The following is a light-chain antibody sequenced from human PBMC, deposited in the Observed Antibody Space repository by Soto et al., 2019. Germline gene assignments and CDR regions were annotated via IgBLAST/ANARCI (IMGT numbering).Light chain of an antibody. CDR3: CSYAGRYTFYV. CDR2: DVN. J-gene: IGLJ1*01. Sequence: QSALTQPRSVSGSPGQSVTISRTGTSSDVGNYNYVSWYQQHPGKAPKLMISDVNKRPSGVPDRFSGSKSGNTASLTISGLQAEDEADYYCCSYAGRYTFYVFGTGTKLTVL. CDR1: SSDVGNYNY. V-gene: IGLV2-11*01.